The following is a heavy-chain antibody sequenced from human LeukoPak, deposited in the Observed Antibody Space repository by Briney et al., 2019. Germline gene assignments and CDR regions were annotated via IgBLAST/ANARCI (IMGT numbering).Heavy chain of an antibody. CDR1: GFTFDDYG. V-gene: IGHV3-20*04. Sequence: RPGGSLRLSCAGSGFTFDDYGMSWVRQAPGKGLEWVSGINWNGGSTGYADSVKGRFTISRDNAKNSLYLQMNSLRAEDTALYYCARGQACGGDCYENFDYWGQGTLVTVSS. CDR3: ARGQACGGDCYENFDY. D-gene: IGHD2-21*02. CDR2: INWNGGST. J-gene: IGHJ4*02.